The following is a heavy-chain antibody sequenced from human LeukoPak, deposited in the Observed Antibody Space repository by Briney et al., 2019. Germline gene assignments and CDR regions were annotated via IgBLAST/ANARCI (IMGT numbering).Heavy chain of an antibody. Sequence: SETLSLTCTVSGVSISSYYWSWIRQPPGKGLEWVGYIYYSGSTNYNPSLKSRVTISVDTSKNQFSLQLTSVPAADTAVYYCARNNYCSGGSCYGSRVDYWGQGTLVTVSS. CDR1: GVSISSYY. V-gene: IGHV4-59*01. J-gene: IGHJ4*02. CDR2: IYYSGST. CDR3: ARNNYCSGGSCYGSRVDY. D-gene: IGHD2-15*01.